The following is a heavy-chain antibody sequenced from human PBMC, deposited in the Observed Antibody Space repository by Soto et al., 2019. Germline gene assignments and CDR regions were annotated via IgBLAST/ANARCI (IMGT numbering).Heavy chain of an antibody. D-gene: IGHD3-3*01. CDR1: GGSVSSGSYF. CDR2: VYGTGTT. CDR3: ATGRFLDWGHMDV. V-gene: IGHV4-61*01. J-gene: IGHJ6*02. Sequence: QVRLQESGPGLVRPSETLSLTCTVSGGSVSSGSYFWTWIRQPPGKGLEWIGHVYGTGTTNYNPALESRVTISTDTSKNQFSLQLRSVTAADTAVYYCATGRFLDWGHMDVWGQGTTVPVSS.